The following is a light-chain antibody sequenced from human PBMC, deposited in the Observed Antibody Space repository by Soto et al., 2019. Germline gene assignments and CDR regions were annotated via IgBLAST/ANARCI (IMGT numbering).Light chain of an antibody. Sequence: DIQMTQSPSSLSASVGDRVTITCQASQDISNYLNWYQQKPGKAPKLLIHDATSLESGVPSRFSGSGSGTEFTLTISSLQPDDFATYYCQQYSSYWTFAQGTKVDI. J-gene: IGKJ1*01. CDR3: QQYSSYWT. V-gene: IGKV1-5*01. CDR2: DAT. CDR1: QDISNY.